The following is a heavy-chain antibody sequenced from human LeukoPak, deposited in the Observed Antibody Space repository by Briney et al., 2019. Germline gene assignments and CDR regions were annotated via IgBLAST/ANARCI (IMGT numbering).Heavy chain of an antibody. V-gene: IGHV4-61*02. CDR3: ARAGDTVGPERRPYYYMDV. D-gene: IGHD5-24*01. CDR1: GGSISSGSYY. Sequence: PSETLSLTCTVSGGSISSGSYYWSWIRQPAGKGLEWIGRMHNSGNTNYNPSLKSRVTISVDTSKNQSSLKLSSVTAADTAVYYCARAGDTVGPERRPYYYMDVWGKGTTVTISS. CDR2: MHNSGNT. J-gene: IGHJ6*03.